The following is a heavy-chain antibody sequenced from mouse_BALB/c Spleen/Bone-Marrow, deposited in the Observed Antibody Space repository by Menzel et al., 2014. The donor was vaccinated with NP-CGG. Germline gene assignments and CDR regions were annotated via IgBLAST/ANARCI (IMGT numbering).Heavy chain of an antibody. CDR2: INPDSSTI. CDR3: ARLGYYGTMDY. D-gene: IGHD1-1*01. Sequence: DVMLVESGGGLVQPGGSLKLSCAASGFDSSGYWMSWARQAPGKGLEWIGEINPDSSTINYTPSLKDKFIISRDNAKNTLYLQMSKVRSEDTALYYCARLGYYGTMDYWGQGTSVTVSS. V-gene: IGHV4-1*02. CDR1: GFDSSGYW. J-gene: IGHJ4*01.